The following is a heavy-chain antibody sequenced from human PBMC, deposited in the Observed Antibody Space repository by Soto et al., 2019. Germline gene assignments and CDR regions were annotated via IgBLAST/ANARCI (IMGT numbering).Heavy chain of an antibody. CDR1: GGTFSSYA. V-gene: IGHV1-69*12. CDR3: ARVQVGYCSGGSCYSDY. J-gene: IGHJ4*02. CDR2: IIPIFGTA. Sequence: QVQLVQSGAEVKKPGSSVKVSCKASGGTFSSYAISWVRQAPGQGLEWMGGIIPIFGTANYAQKFQGRVTITADESTSXAYMELXSXXXXDTAXYYCARVQVGYCSGGSCYSDYWGQGTLVTVSS. D-gene: IGHD2-15*01.